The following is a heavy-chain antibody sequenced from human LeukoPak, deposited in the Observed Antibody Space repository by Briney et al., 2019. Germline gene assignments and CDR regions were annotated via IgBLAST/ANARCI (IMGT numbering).Heavy chain of an antibody. CDR3: AKDVCTSPRCLLYFDS. J-gene: IGHJ4*02. V-gene: IGHV3-23*01. CDR1: GFAFSNYA. D-gene: IGHD2-8*01. CDR2: ISGFNT. Sequence: PGGSLRLSRTTSGFAFSNYAMNWVRQAPGKGPEWVSGISGFNTYYADSVKGRFTIFRDNFKNVLYLQMDRLRAEDTAVYSCAKDVCTSPRCLLYFDSWGQGTLVTVSS.